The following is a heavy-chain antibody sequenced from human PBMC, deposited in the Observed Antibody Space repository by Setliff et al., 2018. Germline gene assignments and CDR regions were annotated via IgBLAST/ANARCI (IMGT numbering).Heavy chain of an antibody. CDR1: GASFSNYY. Sequence: SETLSLTCTVYGASFSNYYWGWVRQPPEERLEWIAEFDHSGTTKYNPCLMGRVTISVDTSKNQFSLRLRSVTAADTAVYYCASPRRDDLDTPFDAFDLWGQGTKVTVSS. CDR2: FDHSGTT. CDR3: ASPRRDDLDTPFDAFDL. D-gene: IGHD1-1*01. J-gene: IGHJ3*01. V-gene: IGHV4-34*01.